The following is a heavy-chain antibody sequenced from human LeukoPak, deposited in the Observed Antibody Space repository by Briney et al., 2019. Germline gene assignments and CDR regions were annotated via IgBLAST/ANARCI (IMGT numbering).Heavy chain of an antibody. V-gene: IGHV4-59*01. Sequence: SSETLSLTCTVSGGSISSYYWSWIRRPPGKGLEWIGYIYYSGSTNYNPSLKSRVTISVDTSKNQLSLKLTSVTAADTAVYYCARNARYNWFDPWGQGTLVTVSS. CDR3: ARNARYNWFDP. D-gene: IGHD3-9*01. J-gene: IGHJ5*02. CDR1: GGSISSYY. CDR2: IYYSGST.